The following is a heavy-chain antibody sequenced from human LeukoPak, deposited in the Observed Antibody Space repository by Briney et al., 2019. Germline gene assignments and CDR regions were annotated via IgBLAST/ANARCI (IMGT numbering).Heavy chain of an antibody. J-gene: IGHJ4*02. D-gene: IGHD1-26*01. CDR2: IYYSGST. CDR1: GGSISSGGYY. Sequence: PSQTLSLTCTVSGGSISSGGYYWSWIRQHPGKGLEWIGYIYYSGSTYYNPSLKRRVTISVDTSKNQFSLKLSSVTAADTAVYYCARGIVGATPILWGQGTLVTVSS. V-gene: IGHV4-31*03. CDR3: ARGIVGATPIL.